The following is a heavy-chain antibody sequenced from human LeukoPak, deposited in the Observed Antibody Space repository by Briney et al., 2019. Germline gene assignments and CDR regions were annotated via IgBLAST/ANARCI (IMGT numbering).Heavy chain of an antibody. D-gene: IGHD2-2*01. V-gene: IGHV3-21*06. CDR2: VSFGSSYI. CDR1: GFTFKDYI. J-gene: IGHJ5*02. Sequence: GGSLRLSCAASGFTFKDYIMNWVRQSPGKGLQWVSYVSFGSSYISYADSLKGRFTISRDDAKSSVYLEMTSVRTDDTAVYYCARASKEYAVTDGFDTWGPGTLVTVSS. CDR3: ARASKEYAVTDGFDT.